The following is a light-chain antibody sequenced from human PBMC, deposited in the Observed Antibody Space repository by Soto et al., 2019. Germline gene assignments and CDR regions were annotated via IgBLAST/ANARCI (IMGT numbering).Light chain of an antibody. CDR3: QSYDSSLTGGI. J-gene: IGLJ2*01. CDR1: SSNIGAGYD. CDR2: SNN. V-gene: IGLV1-40*01. Sequence: QSVLTQPPSVSGAQGQSVTISCTGSSSNIGAGYDVHWYQQLPGTAPKLLIYSNNNRPSGVPHRFSGSKSGTSASLAITGLQAEHEADDYCQSYDSSLTGGIFGGETKQPVL.